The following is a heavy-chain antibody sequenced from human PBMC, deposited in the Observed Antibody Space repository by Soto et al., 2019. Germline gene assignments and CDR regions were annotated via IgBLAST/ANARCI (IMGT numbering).Heavy chain of an antibody. J-gene: IGHJ6*02. D-gene: IGHD6-19*01. CDR2: INPSGGST. Sequence: QVQLVQSGAEVKKPGASVRLSCKASGYTLTNYYLHWVRQAPGQGLEWMAMINPSGGSTRFAQKFRGRVTLPSDASTSTVNMELSGLTSADTAVHYCASSGKSSDWRRGGDGLDLWGQGTTVTVSS. CDR3: ASSGKSSDWRRGGDGLDL. V-gene: IGHV1-46*01. CDR1: GYTLTNYY.